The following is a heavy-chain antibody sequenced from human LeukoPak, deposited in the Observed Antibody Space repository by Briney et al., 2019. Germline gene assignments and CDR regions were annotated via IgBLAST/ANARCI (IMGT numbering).Heavy chain of an antibody. D-gene: IGHD1-26*01. CDR3: ARKKVLGPIGAFDI. Sequence: ASVKVFCKASGYTFTSYDISWVRHPPGQGLEWMGWSSAYKGNTNNAQKLQGRVTMTTDTTTSTDYMELRSLRSDGTAVYYCARKKVLGPIGAFDIWGEGTMVTVSS. J-gene: IGHJ3*02. CDR1: GYTFTSYD. CDR2: SSAYKGNT. V-gene: IGHV1-18*01.